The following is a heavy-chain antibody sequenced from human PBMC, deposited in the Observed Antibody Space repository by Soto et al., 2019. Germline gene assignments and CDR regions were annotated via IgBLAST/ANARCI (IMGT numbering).Heavy chain of an antibody. D-gene: IGHD2-21*01. CDR2: IRNKVNTYAT. CDR1: GFTFTDSA. V-gene: IGHV3-73*02. J-gene: IGHJ4*02. CDR3: ARRRDWTGTDPLDY. Sequence: EVQLVESGGGLVQPGGSLKLSCAASGFTFTDSAIHWVRQASGKGPEWVGRIRNKVNTYATAYAASVKGRFTISRDDATGTTYLQRNSLKAEDTAVYYCARRRDWTGTDPLDYWGQGTLVTVSS.